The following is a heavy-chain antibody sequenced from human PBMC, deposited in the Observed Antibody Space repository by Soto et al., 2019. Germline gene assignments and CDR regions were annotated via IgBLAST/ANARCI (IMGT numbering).Heavy chain of an antibody. CDR2: IIPILGIA. J-gene: IGHJ4*02. CDR1: GGTFSSYT. CDR3: ARDWGYCSGGSCSYNHAFDY. Sequence: SVKVSCKASGGTFSSYTISWVRQAPGQGLEWMGGIIPILGIANYAQKFQGRVTITADESTSTAYMELSSLRSEDTAVYYCARDWGYCSGGSCSYNHAFDYWGQGTLVTVSS. V-gene: IGHV1-69*10. D-gene: IGHD2-15*01.